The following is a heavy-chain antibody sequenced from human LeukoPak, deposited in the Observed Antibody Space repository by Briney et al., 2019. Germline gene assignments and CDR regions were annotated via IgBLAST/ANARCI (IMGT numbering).Heavy chain of an antibody. CDR1: GFTFSSYS. J-gene: IGHJ4*02. CDR2: ISSSSSYI. Sequence: GGSLRLSCAASGFTFSSYSMNWVRQAPGKGLEWVSSISSSSSYIYYADSVKGRFTISRDNAKNSLYVQMNSLRAEDTAVYYCARSLWLATPDYVDYWGQGTLVTVSS. CDR3: ARSLWLATPDYVDY. V-gene: IGHV3-21*01. D-gene: IGHD6-19*01.